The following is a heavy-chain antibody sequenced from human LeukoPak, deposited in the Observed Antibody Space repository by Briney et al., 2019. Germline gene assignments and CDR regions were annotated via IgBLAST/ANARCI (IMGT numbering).Heavy chain of an antibody. CDR2: ISAHNGDT. CDR3: ARDLREQIATEVETDAFDI. CDR1: GYTFIIYA. V-gene: IGHV1-18*01. D-gene: IGHD5-24*01. Sequence: ASMKVSCKASGYTFIIYAISWVRQARGQGLEWRGWISAHNGDTNYAQKFQGRVTMTTDTSTSTIYMELRSMKYDDTAAYYCARDLREQIATEVETDAFDIWGQGTMITVSS. J-gene: IGHJ3*02.